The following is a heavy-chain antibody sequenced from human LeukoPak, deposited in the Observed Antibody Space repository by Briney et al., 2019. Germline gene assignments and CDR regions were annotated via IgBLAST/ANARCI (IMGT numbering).Heavy chain of an antibody. CDR2: ISYDGSNK. CDR1: GFTFSSYA. J-gene: IGHJ6*02. Sequence: GGSLRLSCAASGFTFSSYAMHWVRQAPGKGLEWVAVISYDGSNKYYADSVKGRFTISRDNSKNTLYLQMNSLRAEDTAVYYCARFPPGIAAAGNYYYYGMDVWGQGTTVTVSS. V-gene: IGHV3-30*04. CDR3: ARFPPGIAAAGNYYYYGMDV. D-gene: IGHD6-13*01.